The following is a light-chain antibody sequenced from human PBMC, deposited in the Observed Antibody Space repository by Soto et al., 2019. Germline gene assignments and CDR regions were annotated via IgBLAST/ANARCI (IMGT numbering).Light chain of an antibody. CDR2: LGS. CDR1: QSLLHSNGYNY. J-gene: IGKJ1*01. CDR3: MQALQNPT. Sequence: DIVMTQSPLPLPVTPGEPASISCRSSQSLLHSNGYNYLDWYLQKPGQSPQLLIYLGSNRASGVPDRFSGSGSGTDFTLKISRVEAEDVGVYYCMQALQNPTFGQGTKVEIK. V-gene: IGKV2-28*01.